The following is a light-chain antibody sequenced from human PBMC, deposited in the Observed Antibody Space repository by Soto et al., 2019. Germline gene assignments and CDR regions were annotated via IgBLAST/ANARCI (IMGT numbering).Light chain of an antibody. Sequence: DIQMTQSPSSLSASVGDRVTITCQASQDIKNYLNWYQQKSGKAPKLLIYDASDLETGVPSRFSGSGSGTDFTFTIKSLQPEDIATYYCQQYDNLPLTFGGGTKVEIK. J-gene: IGKJ4*01. V-gene: IGKV1-33*01. CDR2: DAS. CDR3: QQYDNLPLT. CDR1: QDIKNY.